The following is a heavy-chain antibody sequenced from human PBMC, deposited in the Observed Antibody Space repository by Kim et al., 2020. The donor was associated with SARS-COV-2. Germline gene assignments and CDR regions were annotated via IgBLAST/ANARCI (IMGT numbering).Heavy chain of an antibody. Sequence: GGSLRLSCAASGFTFSSYGMHWVRQAPGKGLEWVAVIWYDGSNKYYADSVKGRFTISRDNSKNTLYLQMNSLRAEDTAVYYCARDKSDGTQALFDYWGQGTLVTVSS. CDR3: ARDKSDGTQALFDY. CDR1: GFTFSSYG. J-gene: IGHJ4*02. CDR2: IWYDGSNK. V-gene: IGHV3-33*01.